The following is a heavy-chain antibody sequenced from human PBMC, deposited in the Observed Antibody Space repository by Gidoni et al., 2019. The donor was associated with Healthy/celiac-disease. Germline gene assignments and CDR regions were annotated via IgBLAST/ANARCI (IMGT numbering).Heavy chain of an antibody. Sequence: EVQLVESGGGLVKPGGSLRLSCAASGFTFSSYSMNWVRQAPGKGLERVSSISSSSSYIYYADSVKGRFTISRDNAKNSLYLQMNSLRAEDTAVYYCVGAGWYSSSWFDYWGQGTLVTVSS. J-gene: IGHJ4*02. CDR2: ISSSSSYI. CDR1: GFTFSSYS. D-gene: IGHD6-13*01. CDR3: VGAGWYSSSWFDY. V-gene: IGHV3-21*01.